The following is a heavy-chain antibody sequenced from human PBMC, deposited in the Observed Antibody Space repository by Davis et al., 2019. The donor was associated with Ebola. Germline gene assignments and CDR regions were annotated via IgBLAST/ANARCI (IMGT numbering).Heavy chain of an antibody. J-gene: IGHJ4*02. CDR1: GGSISSGDYY. Sequence: SETLSLTCTVSGGSISSGDYYWGWIRQPPGKGLEWIGSGYHTGSTYYNPSLKSRVTISVDTSRNQFSLKLSSVTAADTAVYYCARDPYGDYDRVGNYWGQGTLVTVSS. V-gene: IGHV4-39*02. D-gene: IGHD4-17*01. CDR2: GYHTGST. CDR3: ARDPYGDYDRVGNY.